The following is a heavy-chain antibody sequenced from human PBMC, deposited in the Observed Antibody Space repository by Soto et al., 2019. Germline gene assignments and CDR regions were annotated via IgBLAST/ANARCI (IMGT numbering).Heavy chain of an antibody. CDR3: ARDVTDFWSGHEGMDV. CDR2: IYYSGST. J-gene: IGHJ6*02. D-gene: IGHD3-3*01. V-gene: IGHV4-31*03. CDR1: GGSISNGGYY. Sequence: SETLSLTCTVSGGSISNGGYYWTWIRQHPGKGLEWIGYIYYSGSTYYNPSLKSRVTISVDTSKNQFSLKLTSVTAADTAVCYCARDVTDFWSGHEGMDVWGQGTTVTVSS.